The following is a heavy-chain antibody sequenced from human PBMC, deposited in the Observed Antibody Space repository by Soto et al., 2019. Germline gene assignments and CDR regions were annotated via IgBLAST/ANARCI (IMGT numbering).Heavy chain of an antibody. CDR2: INHSGST. CDR3: AREVSIYILTGLLNWFDP. V-gene: IGHV4-34*01. CDR1: GGSFSGYY. J-gene: IGHJ5*02. D-gene: IGHD3-9*01. Sequence: KSSETLSLTCAVYGGSFSGYYWSWIRQPPGKGLEWIGEINHSGSTNYNPSLKSRVTISVDTSKNQFSLKLSSVTAADTAVYYCAREVSIYILTGLLNWFDPWGQGTLVTVSS.